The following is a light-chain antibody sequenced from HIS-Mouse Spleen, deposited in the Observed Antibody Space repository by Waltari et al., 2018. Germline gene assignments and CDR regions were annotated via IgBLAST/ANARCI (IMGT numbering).Light chain of an antibody. V-gene: IGKV4-1*01. J-gene: IGKJ4*01. CDR2: WAS. Sequence: DIVMTQSPDSPALSLCVRATINCKSRQIVLSSSNNKNYLAWYQQKPGQHPKLLIYWASTRESGVPDRFSGSGSGTDFTLTISSLQAEDVAVYYCQQYYSTPLTFGGGTKVEIK. CDR1: QIVLSSSNNKNY. CDR3: QQYYSTPLT.